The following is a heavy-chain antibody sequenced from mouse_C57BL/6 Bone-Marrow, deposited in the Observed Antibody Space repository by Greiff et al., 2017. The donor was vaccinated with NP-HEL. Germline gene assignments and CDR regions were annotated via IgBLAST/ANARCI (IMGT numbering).Heavy chain of an antibody. CDR2: IWWDDDK. Sequence: QVTLKVSGPGILQPSQTLSLTCSFSGFSLSTFGMGVGWIRQPSGQGLEWLAHIWWDDDKYYNPALKSRLTISQDTSKNQLFLKIAKVDTADTATYYCARTIISTVVAQYYYAMDYWGQGTSVTVSS. D-gene: IGHD1-1*01. CDR1: GFSLSTFGMG. CDR3: ARTIISTVVAQYYYAMDY. J-gene: IGHJ4*01. V-gene: IGHV8-8*01.